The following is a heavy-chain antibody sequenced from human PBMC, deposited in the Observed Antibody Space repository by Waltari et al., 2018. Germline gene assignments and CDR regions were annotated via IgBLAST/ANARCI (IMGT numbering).Heavy chain of an antibody. D-gene: IGHD3-3*01. V-gene: IGHV3-53*01. CDR1: GFTVRSNY. Sequence: EVQLVESGGGLIQPGGSLRLSCAASGFTVRSNYMSSVRPAHGKGLEWVSVIYSGGSTYYADSVKGRFTISRDNSKNTLYLQMNSLRAEDTAVYYCASSYYDFWSGYYSPGDYWGQGALVTVSS. J-gene: IGHJ4*02. CDR3: ASSYYDFWSGYYSPGDY. CDR2: IYSGGST.